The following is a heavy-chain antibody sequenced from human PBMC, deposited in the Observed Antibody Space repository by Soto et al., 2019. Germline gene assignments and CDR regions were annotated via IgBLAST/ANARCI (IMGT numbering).Heavy chain of an antibody. CDR3: ATGQPNSYDYIGGSSTPSFFDI. D-gene: IGHD3-16*01. J-gene: IGHJ3*02. Sequence: TLQPQSLTWAVYGGSFGGYCCRWIRQPQGKGLEWIGEINHSGSTNYNPSLKSRVTISVDTSKNQFSLKLSSVTAADTAVYYCATGQPNSYDYIGGSSTPSFFDIWGQGTMVTVSS. CDR2: INHSGST. V-gene: IGHV4-34*01. CDR1: GGSFGGYC.